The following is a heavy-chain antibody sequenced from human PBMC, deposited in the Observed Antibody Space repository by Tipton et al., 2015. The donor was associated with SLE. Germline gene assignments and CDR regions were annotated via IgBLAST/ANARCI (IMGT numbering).Heavy chain of an antibody. Sequence: TLSLTCAVSGGSISSSNWWSWVRQPPGKGLEWIGEIYHSGSTNYNPSLKSRVTISVDKSKNQFSLKLSSVTAADTAVYYCARDSYDYVWGSYRSRYFDLWGRGTLVTVSS. CDR2: IYHSGST. V-gene: IGHV4-4*02. J-gene: IGHJ2*01. D-gene: IGHD3-16*02. CDR3: ARDSYDYVWGSYRSRYFDL. CDR1: GGSISSSNW.